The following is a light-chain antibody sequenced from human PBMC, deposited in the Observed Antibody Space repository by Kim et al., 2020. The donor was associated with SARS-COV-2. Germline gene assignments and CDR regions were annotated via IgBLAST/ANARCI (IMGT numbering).Light chain of an antibody. J-gene: IGLJ2*01. Sequence: QSITISCTGTSSDVGGYNYGSWYQQHPGKAPKLMIYDVSKRPSGVSNRFSGSKSGNTASLTISGLQAEDEADYYCSSYTSSSTPVVFGGGTQLTVL. CDR1: SSDVGGYNY. CDR2: DVS. CDR3: SSYTSSSTPVV. V-gene: IGLV2-14*04.